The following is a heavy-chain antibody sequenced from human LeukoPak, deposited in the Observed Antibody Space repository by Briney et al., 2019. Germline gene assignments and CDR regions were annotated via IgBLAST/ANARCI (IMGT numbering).Heavy chain of an antibody. V-gene: IGHV3-23*01. Sequence: PGGSLRLSCVVSGITFSDYYMGWIRQTPGKGLEWVSIISSSGGSTYYADSVKGRFTISRDNSKNTLYLQMNSLRAEDTAVYYCAKDEAYDSSGYSGDFWGQGTLVTVSS. J-gene: IGHJ4*02. D-gene: IGHD3-22*01. CDR1: GITFSDYY. CDR3: AKDEAYDSSGYSGDF. CDR2: ISSSGGST.